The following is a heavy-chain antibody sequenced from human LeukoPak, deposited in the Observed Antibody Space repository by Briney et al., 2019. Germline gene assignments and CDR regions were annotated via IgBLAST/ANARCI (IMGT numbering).Heavy chain of an antibody. Sequence: ASVKVSCKASGYTFTSYDINWVRRATGQGLGWVGWMNPNSGNTGYAQKFQGRVTMTRNTSISTAYMELSSLRSEDTAVYYCARVDTHYNWFDPWGQGTLVTVSS. J-gene: IGHJ5*02. CDR1: GYTFTSYD. CDR3: ARVDTHYNWFDP. D-gene: IGHD5-18*01. CDR2: MNPNSGNT. V-gene: IGHV1-8*01.